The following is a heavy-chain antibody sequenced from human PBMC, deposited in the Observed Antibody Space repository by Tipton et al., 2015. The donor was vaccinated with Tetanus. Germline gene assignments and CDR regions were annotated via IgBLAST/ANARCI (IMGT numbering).Heavy chain of an antibody. CDR3: AREPSSGYYFDY. CDR1: GFRFSTYW. D-gene: IGHD3-22*01. CDR2: IFPGDSDT. V-gene: IGHV5-51*01. Sequence: QLVQSGAEVKKPGESLKISCKGSGFRFSTYWIGWVRQMPGIGLEWMGIIFPGDSDTKYSPSFQGQISISADTSISTAYLQWSSLQASDYAIYYCAREPSSGYYFDYWGQGTLVTVSS. J-gene: IGHJ4*02.